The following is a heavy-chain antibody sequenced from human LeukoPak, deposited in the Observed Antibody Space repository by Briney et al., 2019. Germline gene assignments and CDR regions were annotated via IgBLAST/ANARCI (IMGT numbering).Heavy chain of an antibody. V-gene: IGHV3-53*01. CDR1: GHTVNSQY. Sequence: GVSVRLSCAACGHTVNSQYMKWVREAAWKGLQKSSVLYSGGPTYYADSVKGRFTISRDNSKNTLYLQMNSLRAEDTAVYYCARALLVRNGYNYSPNYFDYWGQGTLVTVSS. CDR2: LYSGGPT. D-gene: IGHD5-24*01. J-gene: IGHJ4*02. CDR3: ARALLVRNGYNYSPNYFDY.